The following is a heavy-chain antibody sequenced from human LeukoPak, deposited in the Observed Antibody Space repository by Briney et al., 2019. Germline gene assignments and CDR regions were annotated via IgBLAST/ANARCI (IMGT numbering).Heavy chain of an antibody. V-gene: IGHV4-39*01. CDR2: IYYSGST. CDR3: ARRVERATISRDYFDY. J-gene: IGHJ4*02. CDR1: GGSISSSSYY. Sequence: PSETLSLTCTVSGGSISSSSYYWGWIRQPPGQGLEWIGSIYYSGSTYYNPSLKSRVTISVDTSKNQFSLKLSSVTAADTAVYYCARRVERATISRDYFDYWGQGTLVTVSS. D-gene: IGHD5-24*01.